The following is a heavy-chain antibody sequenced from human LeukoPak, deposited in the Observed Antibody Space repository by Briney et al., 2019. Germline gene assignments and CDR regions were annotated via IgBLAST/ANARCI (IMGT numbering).Heavy chain of an antibody. CDR1: GFTFSTYT. CDR2: IKQDGSEK. V-gene: IGHV3-7*05. CDR3: ARNNWSFDY. Sequence: GGSLRLSCAASGFTFSTYTMNWVRQAPGKGLEWVANIKQDGSEKYYVDSVKGRFTISRDNAKNSLYLQMSSLRAEDTAVYYCARNNWSFDYWGQGALVTVSS. J-gene: IGHJ4*02. D-gene: IGHD1-20*01.